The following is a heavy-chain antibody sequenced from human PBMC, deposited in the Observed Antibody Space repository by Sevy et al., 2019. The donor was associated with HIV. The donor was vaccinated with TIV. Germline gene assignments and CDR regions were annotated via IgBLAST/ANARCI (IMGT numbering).Heavy chain of an antibody. CDR3: TRDRDAFDI. V-gene: IGHV3-30*04. Sequence: GGCLRLSCAASGFTFSSYAMHWVRQAPGKGLEWVAVISYDGSNKYYADSVKGRFTISRDNSKNTLYLQMNSLRAEDTAVYYCTRDRDAFDIWGQGTMVTVSS. CDR1: GFTFSSYA. J-gene: IGHJ3*02. CDR2: ISYDGSNK.